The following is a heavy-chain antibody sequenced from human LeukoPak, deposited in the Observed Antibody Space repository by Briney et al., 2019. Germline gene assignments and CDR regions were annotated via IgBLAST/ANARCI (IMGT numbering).Heavy chain of an antibody. D-gene: IGHD2-8*02. Sequence: SETLSLTCTVSGYSISSGYDWGWMRPAPGKGLEWLGSISQSGNTYNHPSLKSRVTLSVDTSKNQVSLKLTSVSAADTAVYYCARRRVWYYFDYWGQGTLVTVSS. CDR3: ARRRVWYYFDY. J-gene: IGHJ4*02. V-gene: IGHV4-38-2*02. CDR2: ISQSGNT. CDR1: GYSISSGYD.